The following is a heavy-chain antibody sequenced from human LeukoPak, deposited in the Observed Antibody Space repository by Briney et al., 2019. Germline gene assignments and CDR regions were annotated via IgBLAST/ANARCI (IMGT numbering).Heavy chain of an antibody. Sequence: GGSLRLSCAASGFTFSSYWMHWVRQAPGKGLVWVSRINSDGSSTSYADSVKGRFTISRDNAKNTLYLQMNSLRAEDTAAYYCAREGEAYYDFWSGYSYWGQGTLVTVSS. CDR2: INSDGSST. V-gene: IGHV3-74*01. CDR3: AREGEAYYDFWSGYSY. CDR1: GFTFSSYW. J-gene: IGHJ4*02. D-gene: IGHD3-3*01.